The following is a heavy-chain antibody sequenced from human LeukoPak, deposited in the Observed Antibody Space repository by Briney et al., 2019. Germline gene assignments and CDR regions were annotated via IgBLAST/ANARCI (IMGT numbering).Heavy chain of an antibody. CDR3: ARDRDNSSGYYSDY. J-gene: IGHJ4*02. Sequence: SETLSLTCTVSGDSISSYYWGWIRQPPGKGLEWIGYVSSNEGTNYNPSLKSRVTILVDTSKNQFSLKLRSVTAADTAVYYCARDRDNSSGYYSDYWGQGTLVTVSS. CDR1: GDSISSYY. D-gene: IGHD3-22*01. CDR2: VSSNEGT. V-gene: IGHV4-59*12.